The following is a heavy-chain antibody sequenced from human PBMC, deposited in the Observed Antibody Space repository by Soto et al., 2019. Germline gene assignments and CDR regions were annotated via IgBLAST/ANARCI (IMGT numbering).Heavy chain of an antibody. D-gene: IGHD6-19*01. V-gene: IGHV1-8*01. CDR3: ARPKGTYSSGYYYFDF. J-gene: IGHJ4*02. Sequence: GASVKVSCKASGYTFTSYDINWVRQATGQGLEWMGWMNPNSGTAGYAQKFQGRVTMTRNKSTSTAYMELSSLRSDDTAVYFCARPKGTYSSGYYYFDFWGQGTLVTVSS. CDR1: GYTFTSYD. CDR2: MNPNSGTA.